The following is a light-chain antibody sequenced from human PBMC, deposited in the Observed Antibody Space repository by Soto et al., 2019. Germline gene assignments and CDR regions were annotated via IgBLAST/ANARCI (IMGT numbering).Light chain of an antibody. CDR1: ISDVSGYDY. Sequence: QSVLTRPASVSGSPGQSITISCTGTISDVSGYDYVSWYQHYPGKAPKLLIYDVSNRPSGVSDRFSGSKSGNTASLTISGLQAEDEADYYCTSYTTSSTYVFGTGTKLTVL. CDR2: DVS. V-gene: IGLV2-14*03. J-gene: IGLJ1*01. CDR3: TSYTTSSTYV.